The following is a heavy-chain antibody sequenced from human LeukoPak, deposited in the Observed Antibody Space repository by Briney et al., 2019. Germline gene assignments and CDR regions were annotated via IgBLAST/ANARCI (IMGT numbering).Heavy chain of an antibody. CDR1: GFTLSTYW. D-gene: IGHD6-13*01. CDR2: IKQDGSEK. Sequence: GGSLRLSCAASGFTLSTYWMSWVRQAPGKGLEWVANIKQDGSEKFYVDSVKGRFTISRDNAKNSLYLQMNSLRAEDTAMYYCARDSAGNDYWGQGTLVTVS. J-gene: IGHJ4*02. CDR3: ARDSAGNDY. V-gene: IGHV3-7*01.